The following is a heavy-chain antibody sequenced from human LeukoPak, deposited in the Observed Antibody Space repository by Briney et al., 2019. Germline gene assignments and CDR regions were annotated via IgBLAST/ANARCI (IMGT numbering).Heavy chain of an antibody. Sequence: PSETLSLTCAVYVGSFSGYYWSWIRQPPGKGLEWIGEINHSGSTNYNPSLKSRVTISVDTSKNQFSLKLSSVTAADTAVYYCARRGYYYGSGSPGDYWGQGTLVTVSS. CDR1: VGSFSGYY. D-gene: IGHD3-10*01. CDR3: ARRGYYYGSGSPGDY. V-gene: IGHV4-34*01. CDR2: INHSGST. J-gene: IGHJ4*02.